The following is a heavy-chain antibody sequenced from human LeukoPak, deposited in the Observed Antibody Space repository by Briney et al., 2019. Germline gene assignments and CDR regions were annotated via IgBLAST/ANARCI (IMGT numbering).Heavy chain of an antibody. CDR3: ARDLRYCSSASCSENGAFDI. CDR2: ISSSGSVM. V-gene: IGHV3-48*03. Sequence: PGGSLRLSCAASGFTFSGYEMNWVRQAPGKGLEWVSYISSSGSVMYYADSVKGRFTISRDNARNSPFLQMNSLRAEDTAVYYCARDLRYCSSASCSENGAFDIWGQGTMVTVSS. D-gene: IGHD2-2*01. J-gene: IGHJ3*02. CDR1: GFTFSGYE.